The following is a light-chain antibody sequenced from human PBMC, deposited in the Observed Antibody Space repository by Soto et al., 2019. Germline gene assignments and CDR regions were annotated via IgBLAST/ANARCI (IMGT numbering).Light chain of an antibody. CDR1: QSLLHSNGYNF. CDR3: MQALQTWT. J-gene: IGKJ1*01. CDR2: LGS. V-gene: IGKV2-28*01. Sequence: EIVMTQSPLSLPVTPGEPASISCRSSQSLLHSNGYNFLNLYLQKPGQSPQLLIFLGSNRASGVHDRFSGSGSGTDFTLKISRVEAEDVGVYYCMQALQTWTFGQGTKVEIK.